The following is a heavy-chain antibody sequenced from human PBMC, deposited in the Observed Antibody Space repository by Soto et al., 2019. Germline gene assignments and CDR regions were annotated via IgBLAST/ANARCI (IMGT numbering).Heavy chain of an antibody. CDR2: MNPNSGNT. J-gene: IGHJ5*02. CDR1: GYTFTSYD. CDR3: ARGPSGYADSNWFDP. Sequence: ASVKVSCKASGYTFTSYDINWVRQATGQGLEWMGWMNPNSGNTGYAQKFQGRVTMTRNTSISTAYMELSSLRSEDTAVYYCARGPSGYADSNWFDPWGQRTLVTVSS. V-gene: IGHV1-8*01. D-gene: IGHD5-12*01.